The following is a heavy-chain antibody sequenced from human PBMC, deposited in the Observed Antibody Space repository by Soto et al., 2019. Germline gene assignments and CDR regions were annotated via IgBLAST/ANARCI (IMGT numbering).Heavy chain of an antibody. CDR3: ARTGWPQSSYYFDY. Sequence: EAQLAESGGGLVQPGGSLRLSCAASGFSFSLFWMSWVRQTPGKGLEWVANINEDGSEKFFADSVKGRFTISRDNAKNSLSLQMNSLTADDTAVYYCARTGWPQSSYYFDYWGQGTLVTVSS. CDR1: GFSFSLFW. D-gene: IGHD3-16*01. CDR2: INEDGSEK. J-gene: IGHJ4*02. V-gene: IGHV3-7*03.